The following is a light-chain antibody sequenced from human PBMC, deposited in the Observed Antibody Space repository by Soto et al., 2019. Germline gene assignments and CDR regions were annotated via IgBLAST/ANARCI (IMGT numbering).Light chain of an antibody. Sequence: EIVLTQSPATLSLSPGERETLSCRASQSVSSYLAWYQQKPGQAPRLLIYDASNRATGIPARFSGSGSGTDFTLTISSLEPEDFAVYYCQQRSNWPLALTFGGGTKVDIK. V-gene: IGKV3-11*01. CDR2: DAS. J-gene: IGKJ4*01. CDR3: QQRSNWPLALT. CDR1: QSVSSY.